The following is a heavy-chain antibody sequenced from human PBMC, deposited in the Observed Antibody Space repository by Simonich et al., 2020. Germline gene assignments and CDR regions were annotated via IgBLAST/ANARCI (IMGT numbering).Heavy chain of an antibody. Sequence: EVQLVQSGAEVKKPGESLTISCKGSGYSFTSYWIGWVRQMPGKGLEGMGITYPGDSCTDDSQSFQGQVTISADKSISTAYLQWSSLKAADTAMYYCVRPDSGYDYFDYWGQGTLVTVSS. CDR2: TYPGDSCT. CDR1: GYSFTSYW. D-gene: IGHD5-12*01. J-gene: IGHJ4*02. CDR3: VRPDSGYDYFDY. V-gene: IGHV5-51*03.